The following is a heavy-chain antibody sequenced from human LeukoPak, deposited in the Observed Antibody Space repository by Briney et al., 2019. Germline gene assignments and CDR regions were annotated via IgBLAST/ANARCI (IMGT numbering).Heavy chain of an antibody. J-gene: IGHJ6*03. Sequence: SVKVSCKASGGTFSSYAISWVRQAPGQGLEWMGGIIPIFGTANYAQRFQGRVTITADESTSTAYMELSSLRSEDAAVYYCARVGMTNYYYMDVWGKGTTVTVSS. CDR2: IIPIFGTA. CDR1: GGTFSSYA. CDR3: ARVGMTNYYYMDV. V-gene: IGHV1-69*13. D-gene: IGHD4-11*01.